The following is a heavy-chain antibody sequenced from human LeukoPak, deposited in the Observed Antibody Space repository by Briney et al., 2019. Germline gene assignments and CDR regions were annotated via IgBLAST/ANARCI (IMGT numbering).Heavy chain of an antibody. CDR3: ARGRWYGLYSSGWYERPFDY. Sequence: PSETLSLTCAVYGGSFSGYYWSWILQPPGKGLEWIGEINHSGSTNYNPSLKSRVTISVDTSKNQFSLKLSSVTAADTAVYYCARGRWYGLYSSGWYERPFDYWGQGTLVTVSS. J-gene: IGHJ4*02. CDR1: GGSFSGYY. V-gene: IGHV4-34*01. D-gene: IGHD6-19*01. CDR2: INHSGST.